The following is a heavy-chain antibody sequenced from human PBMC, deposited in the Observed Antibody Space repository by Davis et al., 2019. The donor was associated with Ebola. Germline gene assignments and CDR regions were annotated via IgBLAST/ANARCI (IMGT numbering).Heavy chain of an antibody. CDR2: ISYDGNEK. J-gene: IGHJ5*02. Sequence: GESLKISCAASGFSFGSYAMHWVRQAPGRGLEWVAVISYDGNEKYHADTVRGRFTISRDNSKDTLYLQMNSLGAEETAVYYCARVFMLMRGTSENQFDPWGQGTLVTVSS. D-gene: IGHD1-14*01. CDR1: GFSFGSYA. V-gene: IGHV3-30-3*01. CDR3: ARVFMLMRGTSENQFDP.